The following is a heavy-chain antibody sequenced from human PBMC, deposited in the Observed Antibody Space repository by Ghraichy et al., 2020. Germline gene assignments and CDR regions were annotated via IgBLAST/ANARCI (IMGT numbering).Heavy chain of an antibody. CDR3: ARAQSAAVTTPFDY. V-gene: IGHV4-34*01. Sequence: LEKIGEINHSGSTNYNPSLKSRVTISVDTSKNQFSLKLSSVTAADTAVYYCARAQSAAVTTPFDYWGQG. J-gene: IGHJ4*02. CDR2: INHSGST. D-gene: IGHD4-17*01.